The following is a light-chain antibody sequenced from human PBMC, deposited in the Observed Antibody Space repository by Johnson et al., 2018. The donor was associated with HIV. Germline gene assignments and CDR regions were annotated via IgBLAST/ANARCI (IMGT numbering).Light chain of an antibody. Sequence: QSVLTQPPSVSAAPGQKVTISCSGSSFNIGNNYVYWYQQVPGTAPKLLIYDNNKRPSGIPDRFSGSKSGTSATLGITGLQTGDEADYYCGTWDSSLSGVFGTGTKVTVL. V-gene: IGLV1-51*01. CDR2: DNN. J-gene: IGLJ1*01. CDR1: SFNIGNNY. CDR3: GTWDSSLSGV.